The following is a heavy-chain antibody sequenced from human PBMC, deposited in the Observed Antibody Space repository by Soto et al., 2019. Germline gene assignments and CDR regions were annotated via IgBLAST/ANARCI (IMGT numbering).Heavy chain of an antibody. CDR3: ARRGVAGTNYYYGMDV. V-gene: IGHV4-39*01. CDR1: GGSISGSSYY. CDR2: IYYSGST. Sequence: SETLSLTCTVSGGSISGSSYYWGWIRQPPGKGLEWIGSIYYSGSTYYNPSLKSRVTISVDTSKNQFSLKLSSVTAADTAVYYCARRGVAGTNYYYGMDVWGQGTTVTVS. J-gene: IGHJ6*02. D-gene: IGHD6-19*01.